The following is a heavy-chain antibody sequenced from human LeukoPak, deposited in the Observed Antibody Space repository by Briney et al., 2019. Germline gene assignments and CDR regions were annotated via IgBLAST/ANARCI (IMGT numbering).Heavy chain of an antibody. D-gene: IGHD3-9*01. Sequence: PGGSLRLSCAASGFIVSTNYMSWVRQAPGKGLEWVSIIYDNGYTFYADSVKGRFTISRDNSKSTLSLQMNSLRVEDTAVYYCVSHSDPLTSFSFDYWGQGALVTVSS. CDR2: IYDNGYT. CDR1: GFIVSTNY. V-gene: IGHV3-53*01. CDR3: VSHSDPLTSFSFDY. J-gene: IGHJ4*02.